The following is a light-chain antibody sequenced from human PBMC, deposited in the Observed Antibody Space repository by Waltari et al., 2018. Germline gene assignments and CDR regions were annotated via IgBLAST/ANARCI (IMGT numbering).Light chain of an antibody. CDR2: EDS. J-gene: IGLJ1*01. CDR1: KLGDKY. V-gene: IGLV3-1*01. CDR3: QAWDSSTYV. Sequence: SYELTQPPSVSVPPGQTASIPCPGDKLGDKYACWYQQKPGQSPVLVIYEDSKRPSGIPERFSGSNSGNTATLTISGTQAMDEADYYCQAWDSSTYVFGTGTKVTVL.